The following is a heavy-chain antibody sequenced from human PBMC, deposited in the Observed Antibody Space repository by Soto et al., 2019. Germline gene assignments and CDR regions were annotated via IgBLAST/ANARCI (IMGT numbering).Heavy chain of an antibody. J-gene: IGHJ4*02. CDR2: IYYSGST. V-gene: IGHV4-59*01. D-gene: IGHD3-22*01. CDR1: GGSISSYY. CDR3: ARVNYYDSSGYLIDY. Sequence: PSETLSLTCTVSGGSISSYYWSWIRQPPGKGLEWIGYIYYSGSTNYNPSLKSRVTISVDTSKNQFSLKLSSVTAADTAVYYCARVNYYDSSGYLIDYWGQGTLVTVS.